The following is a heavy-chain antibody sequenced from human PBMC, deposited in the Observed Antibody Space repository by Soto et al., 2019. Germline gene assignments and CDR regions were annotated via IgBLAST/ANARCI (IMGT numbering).Heavy chain of an antibody. V-gene: IGHV1-69*06. D-gene: IGHD3-3*01. Sequence: QVQLVQSGAVVKKPGSSVTVSCKASGGMFSDYTISWVRQAPGQGLEWMGGIIPIFGGPHYAQKFQGRVTITANKPKTAVYLELRDLTSEDAAVYYCAKKGGGARIDFWRANWFDPWGQGTLVNVSS. CDR2: IIPIFGGP. J-gene: IGHJ5*02. CDR1: GGMFSDYT. CDR3: AKKGGGARIDFWRANWFDP.